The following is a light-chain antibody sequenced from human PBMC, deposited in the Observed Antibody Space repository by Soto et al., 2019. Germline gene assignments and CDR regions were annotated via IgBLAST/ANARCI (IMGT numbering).Light chain of an antibody. Sequence: DIHITHSPSTLAASVGNRVTITCRASQSISSWLAWYQQKPGKAPKLLIYDASSLESGVPSRFSGSGSGTEFTLTISSLQPDDFATYYCQQYNSYPYTFGQGTKVDIK. CDR2: DAS. CDR1: QSISSW. V-gene: IGKV1-5*01. CDR3: QQYNSYPYT. J-gene: IGKJ2*01.